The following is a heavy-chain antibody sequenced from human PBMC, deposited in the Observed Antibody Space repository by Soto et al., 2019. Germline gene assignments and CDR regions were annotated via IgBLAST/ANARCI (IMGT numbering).Heavy chain of an antibody. D-gene: IGHD1-1*01. CDR3: ARNGRTGTLYYSGIDV. CDR1: GGTFSSYA. Sequence: QVQLVQSGAEVKKPGSSVKVSCKASGGTFSSYAISWVRQALGQGLEWMGGIIPIFGTANYAQKFQGRVTITADESTSTAYMELSSLRSEDTAVYYCARNGRTGTLYYSGIDVWGQGTTVTVSS. J-gene: IGHJ6*02. V-gene: IGHV1-69*12. CDR2: IIPIFGTA.